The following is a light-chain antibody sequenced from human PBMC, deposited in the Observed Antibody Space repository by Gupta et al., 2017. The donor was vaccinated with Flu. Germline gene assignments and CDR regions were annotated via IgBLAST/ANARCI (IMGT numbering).Light chain of an antibody. CDR1: QGISSY. V-gene: IGKV1-9*01. Sequence: DIQLTQSPSFLSASVGDRVTITCRASQGISSYLAWYQQNPGKAPKGLIYAAPTLQSGVPSRFSGSGSGTEFTLTISSLQPEDFATYYCQQLNSYPPTFGGGTKVEIK. J-gene: IGKJ4*01. CDR3: QQLNSYPPT. CDR2: AAP.